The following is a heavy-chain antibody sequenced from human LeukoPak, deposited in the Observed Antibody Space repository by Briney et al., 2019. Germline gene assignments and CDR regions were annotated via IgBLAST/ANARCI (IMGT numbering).Heavy chain of an antibody. J-gene: IGHJ4*02. CDR2: INHSGST. CDR3: ARVLAAAVRVFEY. CDR1: GGSFSGYY. V-gene: IGHV4-34*01. Sequence: PSETLSLTCAVYGGSFSGYYWSWIRQPPGKGLEWIGEINHSGSTNYNPSLKSRVTISVDTSKNQFSLKLSSVTAADTAVYYCARVLAAAVRVFEYWGQGTLVTVSS. D-gene: IGHD6-13*01.